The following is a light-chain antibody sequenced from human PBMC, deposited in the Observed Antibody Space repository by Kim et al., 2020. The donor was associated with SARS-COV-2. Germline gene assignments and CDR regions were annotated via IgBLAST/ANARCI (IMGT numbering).Light chain of an antibody. CDR1: SSNIGAGYD. CDR3: RSYDTSLSVV. Sequence: QSVLTQPPSVSGAPGQRVTISCTGSSSNIGAGYDVHWYQQLPGTAPKLVIYVTTNRPSGVPDRFSGSKSGTSASLAITGLQAEDEADYYCRSYDTSLSVVFGGGTKLTVL. V-gene: IGLV1-40*01. CDR2: VTT. J-gene: IGLJ3*02.